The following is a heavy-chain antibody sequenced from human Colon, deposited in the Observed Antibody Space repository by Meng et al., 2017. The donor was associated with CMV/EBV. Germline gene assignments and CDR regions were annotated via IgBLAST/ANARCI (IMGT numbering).Heavy chain of an antibody. CDR2: IHYSGRT. D-gene: IGHD5-24*01. J-gene: IGHJ6*02. CDR1: GGSISSYY. CDR3: ARYMKATATISTGGMDV. Sequence: SETLSLTCTVSGGSISSYYWSWMRQPPEKGLEWIGFIHYSGRTSYNSSLQSRVTISVDTSNNQFSLRLNSVTAADTAVYFCARYMKATATISTGGMDVWGQGTTVTVSS. V-gene: IGHV4-59*01.